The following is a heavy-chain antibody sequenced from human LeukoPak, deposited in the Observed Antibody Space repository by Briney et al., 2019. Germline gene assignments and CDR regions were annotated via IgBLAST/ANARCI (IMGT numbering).Heavy chain of an antibody. CDR1: GYTFTSYG. J-gene: IGHJ4*02. D-gene: IGHD2-8*01. CDR3: ARDLGYCTNGVCSDDY. Sequence: SVKVSCKASGYTFTSYGISWERQAPGQGLEWMGWISAYNGNTNYAQKLQGRVTMTTDTSTSTAYMELRSLRSDDTAVYYCARDLGYCTNGVCSDDYWGQGTLVTVSS. V-gene: IGHV1-18*01. CDR2: ISAYNGNT.